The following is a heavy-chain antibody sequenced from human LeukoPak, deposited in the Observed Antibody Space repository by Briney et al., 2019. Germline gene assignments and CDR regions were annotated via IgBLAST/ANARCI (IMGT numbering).Heavy chain of an antibody. J-gene: IGHJ4*02. D-gene: IGHD3-22*01. CDR2: ISSSGST. CDR1: GDSISSGDYY. Sequence: PSETLSLTCTVSGDSISSGDYYWSWIRQPAGKGLEWIGRISSSGSTNYNPSLKSRVTMSVDTSKNQFSLKLNSVTAADTAVYYCLGYYYDSNGPYYFEYWGQGTLVTVSS. CDR3: LGYYYDSNGPYYFEY. V-gene: IGHV4-61*02.